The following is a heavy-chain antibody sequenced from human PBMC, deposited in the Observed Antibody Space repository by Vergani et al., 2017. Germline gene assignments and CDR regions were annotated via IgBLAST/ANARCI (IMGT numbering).Heavy chain of an antibody. D-gene: IGHD3-3*01. Sequence: QVQLVQSGAEVKKPGASVKVSCKASGYTFTSYDINWVRQATGQGLEWMGWMNPNSGNKGYAQKLQGRVTMTRNSSISTAYMELSSLRAEDTAVYYCARVTSLRFFYYYYMDVWGKGTTVTVSS. CDR2: MNPNSGNK. CDR1: GYTFTSYD. CDR3: ARVTSLRFFYYYYMDV. V-gene: IGHV1-8*01. J-gene: IGHJ6*03.